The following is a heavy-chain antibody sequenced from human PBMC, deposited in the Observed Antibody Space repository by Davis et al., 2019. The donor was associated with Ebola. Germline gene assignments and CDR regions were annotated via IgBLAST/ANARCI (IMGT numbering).Heavy chain of an antibody. CDR2: ISGSGYNT. CDR3: AKGGLWGHGMDV. CDR1: GFTFTNYA. Sequence: GESLKISCAASGFTFTNYAMSWVRQAPGKGLEWVSGISGSGYNTYYADSVKGRFTISRDNSRNTQYLQMNSLRVEDTAVYYCAKGGLWGHGMDVWGQGTTVIVSS. D-gene: IGHD4/OR15-4a*01. J-gene: IGHJ6*02. V-gene: IGHV3-23*01.